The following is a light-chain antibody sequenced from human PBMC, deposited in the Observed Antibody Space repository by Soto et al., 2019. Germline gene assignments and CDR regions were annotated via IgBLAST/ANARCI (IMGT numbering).Light chain of an antibody. J-gene: IGLJ1*01. V-gene: IGLV1-40*01. CDR2: ENT. CDR1: SSNIGAGYD. Sequence: QSVLTQPPSVSGAPGRRVTISCTGSSSNIGAGYDVHWYQQLPGTAPKLLMYENTNRPIGVPDRFSGSKSGTSASLAITGLQAEDEADYYCQSYDNSLNIYVFGPGTKVTVL. CDR3: QSYDNSLNIYV.